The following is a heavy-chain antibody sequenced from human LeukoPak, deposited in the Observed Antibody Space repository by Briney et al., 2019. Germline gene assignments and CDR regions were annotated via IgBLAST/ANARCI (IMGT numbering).Heavy chain of an antibody. CDR1: GFSFSSYW. CDR3: AKKLLGANFAFDM. J-gene: IGHJ3*02. Sequence: GGSLRPSCATSGFSFSSYWMYWVRQAPGKGLVWVSHINSDGSSTGYADSVKGRFTISRDNAKNTLYLQMSSLRAEDTAVYYCAKKLLGANFAFDMWGQGTMVTVSS. V-gene: IGHV3-74*01. D-gene: IGHD1-26*01. CDR2: INSDGSST.